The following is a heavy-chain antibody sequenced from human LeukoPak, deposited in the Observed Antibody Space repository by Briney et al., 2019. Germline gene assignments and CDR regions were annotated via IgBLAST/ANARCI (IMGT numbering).Heavy chain of an antibody. V-gene: IGHV4-4*09. J-gene: IGHJ4*02. D-gene: IGHD6-6*01. CDR2: IYTSGST. CDR3: ARWGSIAVARFDY. CDR1: GGSISSYY. Sequence: NPSETLSLTCTVSGGSISSYYWSWIRQPPGKGLEWIGYIYTSGSTNYNPSLKSRVTISVDTSKNQFSLKLSSVTAADTAVYYCARWGSIAVARFDYWGQGTLVTVSS.